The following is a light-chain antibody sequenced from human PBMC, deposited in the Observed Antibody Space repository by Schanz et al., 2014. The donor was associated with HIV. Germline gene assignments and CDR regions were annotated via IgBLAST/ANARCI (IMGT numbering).Light chain of an antibody. J-gene: IGLJ3*02. CDR2: DVS. CDR1: SSDVGSYNY. Sequence: QSALTQPASVSGSPGQSITISCTGTSSDVGSYNYVSWYQQHPGKAPKLMIYDVSNRPSGVSNRFSGSKSGNTASLTISGHQAEDEADYYCSSYTFSSTLVFGGGTKLTVL. V-gene: IGLV2-14*03. CDR3: SSYTFSSTLV.